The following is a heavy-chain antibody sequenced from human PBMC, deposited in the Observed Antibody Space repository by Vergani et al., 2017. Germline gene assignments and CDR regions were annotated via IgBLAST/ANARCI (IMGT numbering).Heavy chain of an antibody. J-gene: IGHJ6*04. CDR3: AKDSYDFWSGCMDV. V-gene: IGHV3-9*01. CDR1: GFTFDDYA. CDR2: ISWNSGSI. Sequence: EVQLVESGGGLVQPGRSLRLSCAASGFTFDDYAMHWVRQAPGKGLEWVSGISWNSGSIRYADSVKGRFTISRDNAKNSLYLQMNSLRAEDTALYYCAKDSYDFWSGCMDVWGKGTTVTVSS. D-gene: IGHD3-3*01.